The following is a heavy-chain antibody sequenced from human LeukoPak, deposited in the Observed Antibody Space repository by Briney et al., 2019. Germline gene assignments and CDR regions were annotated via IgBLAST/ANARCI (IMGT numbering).Heavy chain of an antibody. J-gene: IGHJ6*02. V-gene: IGHV1-69*04. Sequence: SVKVSCKASGGTFSSYAISWVRQAPGQVLEWMGRIIPILGIANYAQKFQGRVTITADKSTSTAYMELSSLRSEDTAVYYCARDYTEDIVVVPAAIYYYYGMDVWGQGTTVTVSS. CDR1: GGTFSSYA. CDR3: ARDYTEDIVVVPAAIYYYYGMDV. D-gene: IGHD2-2*01. CDR2: IIPILGIA.